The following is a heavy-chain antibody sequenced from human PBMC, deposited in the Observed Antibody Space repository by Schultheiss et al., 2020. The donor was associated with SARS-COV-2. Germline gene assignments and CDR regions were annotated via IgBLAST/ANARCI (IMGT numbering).Heavy chain of an antibody. D-gene: IGHD3-16*01. J-gene: IGHJ4*02. V-gene: IGHV3-33*03. CDR3: ARGRGYYFDY. Sequence: GGSLRLSCVASGFTFSSYGMNWVRQAPGKGLEWVAVIWYDGSKKYYADSVKGRFTISRDNSKNSLFLQMNSLRAEDTAVYYCARGRGYYFDYWGQGTLVTVSS. CDR2: IWYDGSKK. CDR1: GFTFSSYG.